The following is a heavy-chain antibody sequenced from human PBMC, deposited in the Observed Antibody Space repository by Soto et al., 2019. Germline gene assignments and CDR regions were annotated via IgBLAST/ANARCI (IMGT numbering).Heavy chain of an antibody. D-gene: IGHD3-3*01. J-gene: IGHJ4*02. CDR1: GFSLTTSGVG. Sequence: QITLNESGPTQVKPRQTLTLTCTFSGFSLTTSGVGVGWIRQSPGKAPEWLALIYWDDDKRYSPSLKSRLTITKDTSKNQVVLTMADLDPADRSTYYCAHRVLRTVFGLVTTTAIYFDIWGQGTPVAVSS. CDR3: AHRVLRTVFGLVTTTAIYFDI. V-gene: IGHV2-5*02. CDR2: IYWDDDK.